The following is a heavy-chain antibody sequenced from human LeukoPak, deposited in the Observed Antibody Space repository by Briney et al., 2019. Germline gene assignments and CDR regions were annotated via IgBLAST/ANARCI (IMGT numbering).Heavy chain of an antibody. Sequence: GGSLRLSCATTGFTFSAYAMSWVRQAPKKGLEWVATITGAGDATYHAASVMGRFTVSRDNSKNTLSLQMNSLRGEDTAVYYCAKSWGSGTYTFDYWGQGILVTVSS. V-gene: IGHV3-23*01. CDR3: AKSWGSGTYTFDY. CDR2: ITGAGDAT. J-gene: IGHJ4*02. CDR1: GFTFSAYA. D-gene: IGHD3-10*01.